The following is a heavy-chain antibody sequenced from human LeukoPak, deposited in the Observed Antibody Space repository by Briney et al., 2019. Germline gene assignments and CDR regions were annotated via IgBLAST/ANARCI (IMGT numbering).Heavy chain of an antibody. CDR3: AKDQTPLLPYGDYMDV. D-gene: IGHD4-17*01. CDR1: GFTFSSYA. J-gene: IGHJ6*03. CDR2: ISGSGGST. V-gene: IGHV3-23*01. Sequence: PGGSLRPSCAASGFTFSSYAMSWVRQAPGKGLEWVSAISGSGGSTYYADSVKGRFTISRDNSKNTLYLQMNSLRAEDTAVYYCAKDQTPLLPYGDYMDVWGKGTTVTVSS.